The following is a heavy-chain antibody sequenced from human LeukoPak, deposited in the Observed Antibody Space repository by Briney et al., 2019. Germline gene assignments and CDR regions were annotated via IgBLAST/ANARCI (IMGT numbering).Heavy chain of an antibody. CDR1: GFTFSDYY. J-gene: IGHJ2*01. CDR3: ARENRAGIAVAGAPRSYWYFDL. CDR2: ISSSGSTI. V-gene: IGHV3-11*04. Sequence: GGSLRLSCAASGFTFSDYYMSWIRQAPGKGLEWVSYISSSGSTIYYADSVKGRFTISRDNAKNSLYLQMNSLRAEDTAVYYCARENRAGIAVAGAPRSYWYFDLWGRGTLVTVSS. D-gene: IGHD6-19*01.